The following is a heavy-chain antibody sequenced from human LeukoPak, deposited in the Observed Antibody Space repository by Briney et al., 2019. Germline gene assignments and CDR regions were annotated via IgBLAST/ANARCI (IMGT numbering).Heavy chain of an antibody. J-gene: IGHJ4*02. CDR3: ARPLEAIAAAGDLFDY. Sequence: GRALRLSCAASAFTFSSYAMHRVRQAPGKGLEGVAVISYDGSNKYYAASVKGRFTISRDNSKNTLYLQMNSLRAEDTAVYYCARPLEAIAAAGDLFDYWGQGTLVTVSS. CDR2: ISYDGSNK. CDR1: AFTFSSYA. D-gene: IGHD6-13*01. V-gene: IGHV3-30-3*01.